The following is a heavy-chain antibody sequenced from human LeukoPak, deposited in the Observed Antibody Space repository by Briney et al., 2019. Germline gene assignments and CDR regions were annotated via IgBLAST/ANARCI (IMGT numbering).Heavy chain of an antibody. CDR1: GFTFSRHA. J-gene: IGHJ4*02. D-gene: IGHD5-18*01. Sequence: PGGSLRLSCAASGFTFSRHAMHWVPQAPGKGLEYISSISDNGGSTFYANSVKGRFTISRDNSNNMLYLQMGSLRVEDMAVYYCSRGLDRGYAYGPLEWGQGDLVTVSS. V-gene: IGHV3-64*01. CDR2: ISDNGGST. CDR3: SRGLDRGYAYGPLE.